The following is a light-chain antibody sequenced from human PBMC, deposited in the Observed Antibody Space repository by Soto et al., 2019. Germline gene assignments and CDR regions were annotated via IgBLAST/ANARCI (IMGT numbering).Light chain of an antibody. V-gene: IGKV3-20*01. CDR3: QQYGSSPPWT. CDR1: QSVSSSY. CDR2: GAS. J-gene: IGKJ1*01. Sequence: EVVMTQSPTTLSVSPGERVTLSCRASQSVSSSYLAWYQQKPGQTPRLLIYGASSRATGIPDRFSGSVSGTGFTLPITRLGPEDFAVYYCQQYGSSPPWTFGQGT.